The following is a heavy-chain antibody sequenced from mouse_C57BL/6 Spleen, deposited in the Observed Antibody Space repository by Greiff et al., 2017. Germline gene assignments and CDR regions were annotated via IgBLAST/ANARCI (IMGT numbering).Heavy chain of an antibody. J-gene: IGHJ1*03. CDR2: IHPNSGST. Sequence: QVQLQQPGAELVKPGASVKLSCKASGYTFTSYWMHWVKQRPGQGLEWIGMIHPNSGSTNYNEKFQSKATLTVDKSSSTAYMQLSSLTSEDSAVYYCARGGYGSSYYWYFDVWGTATTVTVSS. CDR1: GYTFTSYW. CDR3: ARGGYGSSYYWYFDV. D-gene: IGHD1-1*01. V-gene: IGHV1-64*01.